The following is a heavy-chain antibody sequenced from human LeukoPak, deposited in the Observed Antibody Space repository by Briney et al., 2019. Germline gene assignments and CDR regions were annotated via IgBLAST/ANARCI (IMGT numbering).Heavy chain of an antibody. Sequence: PGGSLRLSCAASGFTFSDYYMTWIRQAPGKGLEWVSYISSSSSTIYYADSVKGRFTISRDNAKNSLYLQMNSLRAEDTAVYYCARDAGYCSSTSCYVYYYYYMDVWGKGTTVTISS. CDR3: ARDAGYCSSTSCYVYYYYYMDV. D-gene: IGHD2-2*03. J-gene: IGHJ6*03. CDR2: ISSSSSTI. V-gene: IGHV3-11*04. CDR1: GFTFSDYY.